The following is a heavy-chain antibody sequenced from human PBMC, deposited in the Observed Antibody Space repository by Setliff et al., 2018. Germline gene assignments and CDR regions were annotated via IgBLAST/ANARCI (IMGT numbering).Heavy chain of an antibody. Sequence: ASVKVSCKASGHPFTSYDMHWLRLTSGQGLEWMGWLNPSSGDTGFAPKFQGRVTVTRDTSVSTAYMELRSLTSEDTAVYYCARGRTRTSTIFGIVSLSPWGDGTTVTVSS. J-gene: IGHJ6*04. CDR2: LNPSSGDT. CDR3: ARGRTRTSTIFGIVSLSP. V-gene: IGHV1-8*01. D-gene: IGHD3-3*01. CDR1: GHPFTSYD.